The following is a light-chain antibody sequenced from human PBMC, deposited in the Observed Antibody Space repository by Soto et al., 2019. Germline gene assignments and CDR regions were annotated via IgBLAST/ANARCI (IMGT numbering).Light chain of an antibody. CDR2: AAS. CDR3: QQNYSATWT. Sequence: DIHMTQSPSSLSASVRDILTITFLASQGISTYLNWYQQKPGKAPKLLIYAASTLQSGVPSRFSGSASETDFTLTISSLQPEDFATYSCQQNYSATWTFGQGTKVDIK. CDR1: QGISTY. J-gene: IGKJ1*01. V-gene: IGKV1-39*01.